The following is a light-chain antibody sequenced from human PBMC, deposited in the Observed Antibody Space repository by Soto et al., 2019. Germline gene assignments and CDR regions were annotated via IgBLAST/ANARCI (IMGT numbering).Light chain of an antibody. Sequence: QSVLTQPPSASGTPGQRVTISCSGSRSNIGNNAVTWYQQFPGTAPKLLIYNNNQRPSGVPDRFSGSKSGTSASLAISGLQAGDWAEFFRGKLGDSLNAWGVFGGGTKLTVL. V-gene: IGLV1-44*01. J-gene: IGLJ3*02. CDR2: NNN. CDR1: RSNIGNNA. CDR3: GKLGDSLNAWGV.